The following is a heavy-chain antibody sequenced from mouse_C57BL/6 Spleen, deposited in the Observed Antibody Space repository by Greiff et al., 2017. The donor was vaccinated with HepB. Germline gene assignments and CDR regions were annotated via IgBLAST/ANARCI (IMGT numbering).Heavy chain of an antibody. CDR1: GFSLSTSGMG. V-gene: IGHV8-12*01. CDR3: ARNYYGSIPYAMDY. CDR2: IYWDDDK. Sequence: QVTLKESGPGILQSSQTLSLTCSFSGFSLSTSGMGVSWIRQPSGKGLEWLAHIYWDDDKRYNPSLKSRLTISKDTSRNQVFLKITSVDTADTATYYCARNYYGSIPYAMDYWGQGTSVTVSS. J-gene: IGHJ4*01. D-gene: IGHD1-1*01.